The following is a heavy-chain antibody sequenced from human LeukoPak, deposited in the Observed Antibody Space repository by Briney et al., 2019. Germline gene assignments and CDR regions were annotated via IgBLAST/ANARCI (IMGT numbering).Heavy chain of an antibody. CDR1: GGSMSIYY. D-gene: IGHD6-13*01. CDR2: IYYSGST. Sequence: PSETLSLTCTVSGGSMSIYYWSWIRQPPGKGLEWIGYIYYSGSTNYNPSLKSRVTISVDTSKNQFSLELSSVTAADTAVYYCARHSSSWYRLFDYWGQGTLVTVSS. CDR3: ARHSSSWYRLFDY. V-gene: IGHV4-59*08. J-gene: IGHJ4*02.